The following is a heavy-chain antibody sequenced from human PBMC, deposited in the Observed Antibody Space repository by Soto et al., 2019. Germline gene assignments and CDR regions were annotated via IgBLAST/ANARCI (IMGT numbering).Heavy chain of an antibody. CDR3: ARVGYSYGSLPDY. J-gene: IGHJ4*02. CDR1: GFTFSSYA. D-gene: IGHD5-18*01. V-gene: IGHV3-30-3*01. Sequence: GGSLRLSCAASGFTFSSYAMHWVRQAPGKGLEWVAVISYDGSNKYYADSVKGRFTISRDNSKNTLYLQMNSLRAEDTAVYYCARVGYSYGSLPDYWGQGTLVTVSS. CDR2: ISYDGSNK.